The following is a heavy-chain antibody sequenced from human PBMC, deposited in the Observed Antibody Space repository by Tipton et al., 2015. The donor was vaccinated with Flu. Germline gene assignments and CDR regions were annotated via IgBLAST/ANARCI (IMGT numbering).Heavy chain of an antibody. CDR1: GGSINNGSYY. V-gene: IGHV4-61*02. J-gene: IGHJ5*02. CDR2: VHSSGST. CDR3: ARRDYSNYVSEPKSWFDP. Sequence: LRLSCTVSGGSINNGSYYWTWIRQPSGKGLEWIGRVHSSGSTNHNPSLRSRVTMSVDSSRNQFSLRLSSVTAADTAVYYCARRDYSNYVSEPKSWFDPWGQGILVTVSS. D-gene: IGHD4-11*01.